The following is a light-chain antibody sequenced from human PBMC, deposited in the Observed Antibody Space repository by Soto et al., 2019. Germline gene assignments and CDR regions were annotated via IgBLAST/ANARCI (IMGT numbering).Light chain of an antibody. CDR1: QSGSSN. CDR2: GAS. CDR3: PQYNNWPPYP. J-gene: IGKJ2*01. Sequence: EIVMTQSPATLSVSPGERATLSCRASQSGSSNLPGYQQKPGQAHRLLSYGASTRTTGIPARFSGSGSGTEFPLTSSSLRSEDCAVYYCPQYNNWPPYPFGQGTKLELK. V-gene: IGKV3-15*01.